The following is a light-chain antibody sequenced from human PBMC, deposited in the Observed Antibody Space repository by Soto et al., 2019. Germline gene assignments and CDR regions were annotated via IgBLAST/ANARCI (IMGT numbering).Light chain of an antibody. Sequence: QSALTQPASVSGSPGQSITISCSGTSSNIGGYNVVSWYQQHPGKAPKVIVYEGIKRPSGVSDRFSGSTSGSTASLTISGLQAEDEAEYYCCSYVGATTYVFGSGTRSPS. CDR2: EGI. CDR3: CSYVGATTYV. CDR1: SSNIGGYNV. J-gene: IGLJ1*01. V-gene: IGLV2-23*01.